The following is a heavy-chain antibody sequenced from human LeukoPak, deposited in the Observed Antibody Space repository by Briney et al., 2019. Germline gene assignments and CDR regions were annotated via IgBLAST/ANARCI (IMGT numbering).Heavy chain of an antibody. Sequence: GGSLRLSCAASGFTFSNAWMSWVRQAPGKGLEWVGRIKSKTDGGTTDYAAPVKGRFTISRDDSKNTLYLQMNSLKTEDTAVYYCTTVDCSGGSCYSLAFYYGMDVWGQGTTVTVSS. V-gene: IGHV3-15*01. CDR3: TTVDCSGGSCYSLAFYYGMDV. J-gene: IGHJ6*02. D-gene: IGHD2-15*01. CDR2: IKSKTDGGTT. CDR1: GFTFSNAW.